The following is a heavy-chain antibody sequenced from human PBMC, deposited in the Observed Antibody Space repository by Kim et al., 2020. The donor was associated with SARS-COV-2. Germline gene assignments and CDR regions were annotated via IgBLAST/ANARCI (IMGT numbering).Heavy chain of an antibody. Sequence: TNYNPSLKSRVTISVDTSKNQFSLKLSSVTAADTAVYYCARSGSGSPIDYWGQGTLVTVSS. J-gene: IGHJ4*02. D-gene: IGHD3-10*01. CDR3: ARSGSGSPIDY. CDR2: T. V-gene: IGHV4-59*01.